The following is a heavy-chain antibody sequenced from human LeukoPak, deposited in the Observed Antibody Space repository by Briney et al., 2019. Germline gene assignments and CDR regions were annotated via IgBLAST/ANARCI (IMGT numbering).Heavy chain of an antibody. CDR3: ARGYSNRFDY. J-gene: IGHJ4*02. CDR2: ISGSGGST. D-gene: IGHD6-13*01. V-gene: IGHV3-23*01. Sequence: LLSAISGSGGSTYYAHSVKGRFTISRDNAKNTLYLQMNSLRAEDTAVYYCARGYSNRFDYWGQGTLVTVSS.